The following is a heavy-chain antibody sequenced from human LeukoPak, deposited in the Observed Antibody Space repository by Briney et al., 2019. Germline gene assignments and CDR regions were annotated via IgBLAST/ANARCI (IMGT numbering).Heavy chain of an antibody. Sequence: SETLSLTCTVSGGSISSGGYYWSWIRQHPGKGLEWIGYIYYSGSTYYNPSLKSRVTISVDTSKNQFSLKLSSVTAADTAVYYCARFAYCSSTSCCYYYYGMDVWGQGTTVTVSS. CDR1: GGSISSGGYY. V-gene: IGHV4-31*03. CDR2: IYYSGST. J-gene: IGHJ6*02. CDR3: ARFAYCSSTSCCYYYYGMDV. D-gene: IGHD2-2*01.